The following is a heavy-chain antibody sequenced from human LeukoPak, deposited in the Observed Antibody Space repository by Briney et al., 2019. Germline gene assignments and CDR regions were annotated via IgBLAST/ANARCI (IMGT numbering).Heavy chain of an antibody. D-gene: IGHD6-19*01. J-gene: IGHJ4*02. V-gene: IGHV4-59*06. CDR1: GGSISSYY. CDR3: ARVLSGHIYFDY. Sequence: PSETLSLTCTVSGGSISSYYWSWIRQHPGKGLEWIGYIYYSGSTYYNPSLKSRVTISVDTSKNQFSLKLSSVTAADTAVYYCARVLSGHIYFDYWGQGTLVTVSS. CDR2: IYYSGST.